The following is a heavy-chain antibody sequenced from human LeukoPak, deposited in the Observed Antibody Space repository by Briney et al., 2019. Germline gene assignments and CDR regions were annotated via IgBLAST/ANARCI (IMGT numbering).Heavy chain of an antibody. V-gene: IGHV3-7*01. CDR2: IKQDGGEK. CDR3: ARLGGSYYTY. D-gene: IGHD1-26*01. CDR1: GFAFSSYW. Sequence: GVSLRLSCVASGFAFSSYWMSWVRQDPGKGLEWVANIKQDGGEKYYVDSVKGRFTISRDNAKNSLFLQMNSLRVEDTAVYYCARLGGSYYTYWGQGTLVTVSS. J-gene: IGHJ4*02.